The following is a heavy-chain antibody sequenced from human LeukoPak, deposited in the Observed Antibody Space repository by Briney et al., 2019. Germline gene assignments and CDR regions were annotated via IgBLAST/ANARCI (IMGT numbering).Heavy chain of an antibody. Sequence: PGGSLRLSCAASGFTFDDYAMHWVRQAPGKGLEWVSGISWNSGSIGYADSVKGRFTISRDNAKNSLYLQMNSLRAEDTASYYCAKDFYPWGQGTLVTVSS. CDR2: ISWNSGSI. V-gene: IGHV3-9*01. CDR1: GFTFDDYA. J-gene: IGHJ5*02. CDR3: AKDFYP.